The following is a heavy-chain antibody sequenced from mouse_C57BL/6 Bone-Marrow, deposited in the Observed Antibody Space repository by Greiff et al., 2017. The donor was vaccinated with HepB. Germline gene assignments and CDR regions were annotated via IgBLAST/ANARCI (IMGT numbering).Heavy chain of an antibody. CDR2: IDPSDSYT. D-gene: IGHD1-1*01. CDR1: GYTFTSYW. CDR3: ARGGYGSSYEPFAY. J-gene: IGHJ3*01. V-gene: IGHV1-50*01. Sequence: VQLQQPGAELVKPGASVKLSCKASGYTFTSYWMQWVKQRPGQGLEWIGEIDPSDSYTNYNQKFKGKATLTVDTSSSTAYMQLSSLTSEDSAVYYCARGGYGSSYEPFAYWGQGTLVTVSA.